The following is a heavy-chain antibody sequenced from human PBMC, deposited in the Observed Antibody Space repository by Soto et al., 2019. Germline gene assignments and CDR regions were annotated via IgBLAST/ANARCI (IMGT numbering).Heavy chain of an antibody. Sequence: QVQLVQSGAEVQKPGSSVKVSCKASGGTFSTYTIIWVRQAPGQGLEWMGRIIPMLDITNNAQRFQGRVTITADKSTSTAYLELSSLRSEDTAVYYCTLGSWSAETFDIWGRGTMVTVSS. CDR2: IIPMLDIT. J-gene: IGHJ3*02. CDR1: GGTFSTYT. D-gene: IGHD6-13*01. V-gene: IGHV1-69*02. CDR3: TLGSWSAETFDI.